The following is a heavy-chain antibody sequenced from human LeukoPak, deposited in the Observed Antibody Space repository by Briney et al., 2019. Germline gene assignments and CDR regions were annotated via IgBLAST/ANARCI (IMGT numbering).Heavy chain of an antibody. CDR2: IYYSGST. V-gene: IGHV4-31*03. CDR3: ARGNCTNGVCYRDNWFDP. D-gene: IGHD2-8*01. CDR1: GDSISSGGYY. Sequence: SQTLSLTCTVSGDSISSGGYYWSWIRQHPGKGLEWIGYIYYSGSTYYNPSLKSRVTISVDTSKNQFSLKLSSVTAADTAVCYCARGNCTNGVCYRDNWFDPWGQGTLVTVSS. J-gene: IGHJ5*02.